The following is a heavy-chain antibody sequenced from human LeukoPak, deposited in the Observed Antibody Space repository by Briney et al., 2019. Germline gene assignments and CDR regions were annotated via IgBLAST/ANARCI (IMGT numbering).Heavy chain of an antibody. V-gene: IGHV3-30*18. D-gene: IGHD4-23*01. J-gene: IGHJ4*02. CDR2: ISYDGSNK. Sequence: GRSLRLSCAAPGFTFSSYGMHWVRQAPGKGLEWVAVISYDGSNKYYADSVKGRFTISRDNSKNTLYLQMNSLRAEDTAVYYCANLLRWEPYWGQGTLVTVSS. CDR3: ANLLRWEPY. CDR1: GFTFSSYG.